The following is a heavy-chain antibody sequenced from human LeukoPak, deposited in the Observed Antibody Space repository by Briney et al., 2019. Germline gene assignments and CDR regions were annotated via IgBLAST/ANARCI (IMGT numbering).Heavy chain of an antibody. V-gene: IGHV3-23*01. CDR1: GFSFSNYG. D-gene: IGHD5-18*01. J-gene: IGHJ4*02. CDR2: ITGNGATT. Sequence: GGTQRLSCAASGFSFSNYGMNWVRQAPGKGLEWVSGITGNGATTYYADSVKGRFTISRDNSRNTVYLQMNSLRAEDTAVYYCAKRIQSAMAMGYWGQGTLVTVSS. CDR3: AKRIQSAMAMGY.